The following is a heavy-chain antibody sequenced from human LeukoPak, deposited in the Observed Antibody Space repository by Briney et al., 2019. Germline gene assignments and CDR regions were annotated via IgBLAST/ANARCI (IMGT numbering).Heavy chain of an antibody. CDR2: ISGSGGST. D-gene: IGHD1-26*01. CDR1: GFTFSSYG. Sequence: GGSLRLSCADSGFTFSSYGMSWVRQAPGKGLEWVSAISGSGGSTYYADSVKGRFIISRDNSKNTLYLQMNSLRAEDTAVYYCAKDSAPSGSYDAFDIWGQGTMVTVSS. CDR3: AKDSAPSGSYDAFDI. J-gene: IGHJ3*02. V-gene: IGHV3-23*01.